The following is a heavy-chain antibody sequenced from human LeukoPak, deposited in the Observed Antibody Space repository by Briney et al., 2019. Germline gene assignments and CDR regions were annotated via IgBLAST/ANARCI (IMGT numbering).Heavy chain of an antibody. D-gene: IGHD4-17*01. CDR3: AGRLRDAAAFDY. Sequence: PGGSLRLSCVASGFTVSSNYMSWVRRAPGKGLEWVSLSNSDTTYHAESVKGRFTISRDNSQNTFYLQMNSLRAEDTAAYYCAGRLRDAAAFDYWGQGTLVTVSS. CDR2: SNSDTT. J-gene: IGHJ4*02. CDR1: GFTVSSNY. V-gene: IGHV3-53*01.